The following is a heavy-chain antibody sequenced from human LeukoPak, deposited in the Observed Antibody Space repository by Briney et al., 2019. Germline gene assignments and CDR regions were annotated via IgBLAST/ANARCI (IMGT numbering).Heavy chain of an antibody. V-gene: IGHV1-18*01. CDR3: ARGRGMHYDSSGRPLDY. D-gene: IGHD3-22*01. CDR2: ISAYNGNT. CDR1: GYTFTSYG. Sequence: ASVKVSCKASGYTFTSYGISWVRQAPEQGLEWMGWISAYNGNTNYAQKLQGRVTMTTDTSTSTAYMELRSLRSDDTAVYYCARGRGMHYDSSGRPLDYWGQGTLVTVSS. J-gene: IGHJ4*02.